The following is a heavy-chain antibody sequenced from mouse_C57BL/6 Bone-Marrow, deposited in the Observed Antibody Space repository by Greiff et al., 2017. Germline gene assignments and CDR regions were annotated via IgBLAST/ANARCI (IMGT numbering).Heavy chain of an antibody. J-gene: IGHJ2*01. CDR3: ARNGLDY. Sequence: LVESGAELARPGASVKLSCKASGYTFTSYGISWVKQRTGQGLEWIGEIYPRSGNTYYNEKFKGKDTLTADKSSSTAYMELRSLTSEDYAVYFCARNGLDYWGQGTTLTVSA. CDR1: GYTFTSYG. CDR2: IYPRSGNT. V-gene: IGHV1-81*01. D-gene: IGHD1-1*01.